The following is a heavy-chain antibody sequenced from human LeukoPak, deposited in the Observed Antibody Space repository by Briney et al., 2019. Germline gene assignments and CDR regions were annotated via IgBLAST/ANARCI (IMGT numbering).Heavy chain of an antibody. CDR3: ARGLVYYDFWSGYYKAQTFDY. CDR1: GGSISSYY. J-gene: IGHJ4*02. D-gene: IGHD3-3*01. CDR2: INHSGST. V-gene: IGHV4-34*01. Sequence: SETLSLTCTVSGGSISSYYWSWIRQPPGKGLEWIGEINHSGSTNYNPSLKSRVTISVDTSKNQFSLKLSSVTAADTAVYYCARGLVYYDFWSGYYKAQTFDYWGQGTLVTVSS.